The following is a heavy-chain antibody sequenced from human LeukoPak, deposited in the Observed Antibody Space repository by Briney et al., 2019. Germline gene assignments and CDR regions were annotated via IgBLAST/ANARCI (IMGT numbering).Heavy chain of an antibody. J-gene: IGHJ5*02. CDR3: AREVYSYGYESNWFDP. CDR1: GFTVSSNY. CDR2: IYSGGST. V-gene: IGHV3-53*01. Sequence: PGGSLRLSCAASGFTVSSNYMSWVRQAPGKGLEWVSVIYSGGSTYYADSVKGRFTISRDNSKNTLYLQMNSLRAEDTAVYYCAREVYSYGYESNWFDPWGQGTLVTVSS. D-gene: IGHD5-18*01.